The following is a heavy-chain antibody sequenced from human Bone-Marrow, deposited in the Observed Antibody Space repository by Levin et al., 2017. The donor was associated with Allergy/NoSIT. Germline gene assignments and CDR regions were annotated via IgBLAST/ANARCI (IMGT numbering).Heavy chain of an antibody. CDR3: GRGTGSGSFLVDF. CDR2: IWFDGNYQ. J-gene: IGHJ4*02. CDR1: GFTFQSYA. D-gene: IGHD3-10*01. Sequence: GESLKISCAASGFTFQSYAMHWVRQAPGKGLEWVALIWFDGNYQYYADSINGRFTISRDNSKNTLFLELRNLRGDDTAVYYCGRGTGSGSFLVDFWGQGTLVTVSS. V-gene: IGHV3-33*01.